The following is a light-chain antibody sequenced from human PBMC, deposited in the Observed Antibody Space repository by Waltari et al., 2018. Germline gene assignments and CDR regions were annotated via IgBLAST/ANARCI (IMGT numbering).Light chain of an antibody. V-gene: IGLV3-21*03. Sequence: SYVLTQPPSMSVAPGKTARLTCEGNNIGTKTVHWYQQKPGQAPVLVVYDDSDRPSGIPERFSGSNSGNTATLTISRVEVGDEADYYCQVWDYTSDHYVFGTGTKVTVL. CDR1: NIGTKT. CDR2: DDS. CDR3: QVWDYTSDHYV. J-gene: IGLJ1*01.